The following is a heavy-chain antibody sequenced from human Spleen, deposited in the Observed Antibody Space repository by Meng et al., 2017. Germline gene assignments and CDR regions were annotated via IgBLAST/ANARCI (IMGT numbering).Heavy chain of an antibody. Sequence: ASVKVSCKPSGYNFPDYYMHWVRRAPGQGLEWMGRINPKSGDTHYAQKFQARVTITGDTYISTAYMELSGLRSDDTAMYYCARDEDISAAGKLFGDYWGQGTLVTVSS. CDR1: GYNFPDYY. CDR2: INPKSGDT. V-gene: IGHV1-2*06. D-gene: IGHD6-25*01. CDR3: ARDEDISAAGKLFGDY. J-gene: IGHJ4*02.